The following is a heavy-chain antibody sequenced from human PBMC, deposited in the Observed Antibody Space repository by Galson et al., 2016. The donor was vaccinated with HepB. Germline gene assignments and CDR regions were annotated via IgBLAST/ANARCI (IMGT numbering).Heavy chain of an antibody. D-gene: IGHD1-1*01. J-gene: IGHJ4*02. CDR2: LSASGGAT. CDR3: AKGRTGATGPAEY. Sequence: SLRLSCAASGFTFNTYAMSWVRQAPGKGLEWVSTLSASGGATYYSDSVKGRFTISRDNSKNTLYLQMNSLRDEDTAVYYCAKGRTGATGPAEYWGQGTLVTVSS. V-gene: IGHV3-23*01. CDR1: GFTFNTYA.